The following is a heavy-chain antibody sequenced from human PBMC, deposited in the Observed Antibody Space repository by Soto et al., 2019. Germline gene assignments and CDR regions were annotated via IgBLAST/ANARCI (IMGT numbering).Heavy chain of an antibody. CDR2: IKQDGSEK. Sequence: QPGGSLRLSCAASGFTFSSYWMSWVRQAPGKGLEWVANIKQDGSEKYYVDSVKGRFTISRDNAKNSLYLQMNSLRAEDTAVYYCSRAVRNYDFWSGYYLTPKYYYYYYYMDVWGKGTTVTVSS. D-gene: IGHD3-3*01. J-gene: IGHJ6*03. V-gene: IGHV3-7*01. CDR1: GFTFSSYW. CDR3: SRAVRNYDFWSGYYLTPKYYYYYYYMDV.